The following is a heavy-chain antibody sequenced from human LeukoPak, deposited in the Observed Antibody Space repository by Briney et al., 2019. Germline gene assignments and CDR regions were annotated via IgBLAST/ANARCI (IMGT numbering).Heavy chain of an antibody. J-gene: IGHJ4*02. V-gene: IGHV3-23*01. CDR3: AKESTSSGYYYAPDY. CDR2: ISGSGGTT. D-gene: IGHD3-22*01. Sequence: PGGSLRLSCAASGFTFGSYAMSWVRQAPGKGLEWVLAISGSGGTTYHGDSMQGRFTISRDSSKNTLYLQMNSLRAEDTAVYYCAKESTSSGYYYAPDYWGQGTLVTVSS. CDR1: GFTFGSYA.